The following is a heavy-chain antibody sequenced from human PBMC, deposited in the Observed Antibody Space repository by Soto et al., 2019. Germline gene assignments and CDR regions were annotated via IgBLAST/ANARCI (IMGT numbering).Heavy chain of an antibody. CDR1: AFSFSTCW. J-gene: IGHJ4*02. V-gene: IGHV3-74*01. CDR2: INPDGRTI. CDR3: ATAGIYRFDH. Sequence: VGSLRLSCAASAFSFSTCWMHWVRQAPGEGLVWVSRINPDGRTINYADSVKGRFTISRDNAKNTLYLQMNILRVEDTAVYFCATAGIYRFDHRGLGT.